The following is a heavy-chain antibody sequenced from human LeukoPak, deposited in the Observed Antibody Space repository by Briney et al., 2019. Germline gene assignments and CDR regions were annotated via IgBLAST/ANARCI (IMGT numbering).Heavy chain of an antibody. D-gene: IGHD3-22*01. CDR2: ISWDGGST. CDR3: AKAESKNYYDSSGYYYY. Sequence: GGSLRLSCAASGFTFDDYTMHWVRQAPGKGLEWVSLISWDGGSTYYADSVKGRFTISRDNSKNSLYLQMNSLRTEDTALYYCAKAESKNYYDSSGYYYYWGQGTLVTVSS. V-gene: IGHV3-43*01. J-gene: IGHJ4*02. CDR1: GFTFDDYT.